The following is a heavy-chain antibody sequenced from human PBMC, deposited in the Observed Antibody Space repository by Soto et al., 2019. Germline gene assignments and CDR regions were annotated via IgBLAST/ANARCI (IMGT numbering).Heavy chain of an antibody. V-gene: IGHV4-39*01. J-gene: IGHJ3*02. Sequence: QLQLQESGPGLVKPSETLSLTCTVSGGSISSSSYYWGWIRQPPGKGLECIGSVYYSGSTYYNPSLKSRATISVDTSKNHFSLKLSSVTAADTAVYYCARQELETTAIGRAVFDIWGQGTMVTVSS. CDR1: GGSISSSSYY. CDR2: VYYSGST. D-gene: IGHD4-17*01. CDR3: ARQELETTAIGRAVFDI.